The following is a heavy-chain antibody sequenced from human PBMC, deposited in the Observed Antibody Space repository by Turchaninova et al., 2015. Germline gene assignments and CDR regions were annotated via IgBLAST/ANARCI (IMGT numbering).Heavy chain of an antibody. CDR3: AKASGGAIED. V-gene: IGHV3-72*01. CDR2: IRNKARSFTT. CDR1: GLRFSDHL. J-gene: IGHJ4*02. D-gene: IGHD3-10*01. Sequence: EVGLVESGGGFVKRGGSLRLACSPSGLRFSDHLMGWVRQAPGKWREWIGRIRNKARSFTTEDVASVKGRFTISRDDSKNSLYLQMNSLKIEDTALYFCAKASGGAIEDWGPGTPVIVSS.